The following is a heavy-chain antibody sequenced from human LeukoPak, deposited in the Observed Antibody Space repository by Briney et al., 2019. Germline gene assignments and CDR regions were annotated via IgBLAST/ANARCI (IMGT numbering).Heavy chain of an antibody. CDR2: ISASGGTT. CDR3: ARASNDYFDY. J-gene: IGHJ4*02. V-gene: IGHV3-21*01. CDR1: GFTFSNYC. Sequence: PGGSLRLSCAASGFTFSNYCMSWVRQAPGKGLEWVSGISASGGTTYYADSVKGRFTISRDNAKNSLYLQMNSLRAEDTAVYYCARASNDYFDYWGQGTLVTVSS. D-gene: IGHD1-1*01.